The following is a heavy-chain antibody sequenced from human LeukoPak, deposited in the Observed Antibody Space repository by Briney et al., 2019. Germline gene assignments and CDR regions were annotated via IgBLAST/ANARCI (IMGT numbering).Heavy chain of an antibody. V-gene: IGHV3-30*02. CDR2: IRYDGSNK. Sequence: QPGGSLRLSCAASGFTFSSYGMHWVRQAPGKGLEWVAFIRYDGSNKYYADSVKGRFTISRDNSKNTLYLQMNSLRAEDTAVYYCAKVGSSGYYRSYFDYWGQGTLVTVSS. CDR1: GFTFSSYG. D-gene: IGHD3-22*01. CDR3: AKVGSSGYYRSYFDY. J-gene: IGHJ4*02.